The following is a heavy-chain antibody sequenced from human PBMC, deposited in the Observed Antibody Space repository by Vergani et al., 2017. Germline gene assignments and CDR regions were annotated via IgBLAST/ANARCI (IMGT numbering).Heavy chain of an antibody. V-gene: IGHV1-69*12. D-gene: IGHD1-14*01. CDR3: ARLEWREPEGANAFDI. J-gene: IGHJ3*02. CDR1: GGTFSSYA. Sequence: QVQLVQSGAEVKKPGSSVKVSCKASGGTFSSYAISWVRQAPGQGLEWMGGIIPIFGTANYAQKFQGRVTITADECTSTAYMELGSLRSEDTAVYYCARLEWREPEGANAFDIWGQGTMVTVSS. CDR2: IIPIFGTA.